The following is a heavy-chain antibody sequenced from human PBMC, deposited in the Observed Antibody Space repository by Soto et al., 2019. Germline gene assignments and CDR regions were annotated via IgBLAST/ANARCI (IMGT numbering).Heavy chain of an antibody. J-gene: IGHJ4*02. CDR2: INHSGST. V-gene: IGHV4-34*01. CDR3: ARSSSGIGCDY. CDR1: GGSFSGHH. Sequence: SETLSLTCAVYGGSFSGHHWSGIRQPPGKGPEWIGEINHSGSTNHNPSLKSRVTMSVDTSKNQFSLKLSSVTAADTAVYHCARSSSGIGCDYWGQGTRVTAPQ. D-gene: IGHD3-10*01.